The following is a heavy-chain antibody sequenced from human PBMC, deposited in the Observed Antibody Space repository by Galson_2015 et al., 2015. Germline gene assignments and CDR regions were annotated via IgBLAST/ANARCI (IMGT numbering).Heavy chain of an antibody. CDR3: AYRRAHSGYWDGGVFDP. CDR1: GFSLSTSGVG. D-gene: IGHD3-3*01. Sequence: PALVKPTQTLTLTCTFSGFSLSTSGVGVGWIRQSPEKALEWLAVIYWDDDKRYSPSLKSRLTITKDTSKNQVVLTMTNMDPVDTATYYCAYRRAHSGYWDGGVFDPWGQGTLVTVSS. CDR2: IYWDDDK. J-gene: IGHJ5*02. V-gene: IGHV2-5*02.